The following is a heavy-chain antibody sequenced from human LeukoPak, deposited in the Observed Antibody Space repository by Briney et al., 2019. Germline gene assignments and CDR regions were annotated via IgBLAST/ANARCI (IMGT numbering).Heavy chain of an antibody. J-gene: IGHJ6*02. CDR2: ISYDGSNK. CDR3: AKDRRPRTRYYYGMDV. CDR1: GFTFSSYG. V-gene: IGHV3-30*18. Sequence: GGSLRLSCAASGFTFSSYGMHWVRQAPGKGLEWVAVISYDGSNKYYADSVKGRFTISRDNSKNTLYLQMNSLRVEDTAVYYCAKDRRPRTRYYYGMDVWGQGTTVTVSS.